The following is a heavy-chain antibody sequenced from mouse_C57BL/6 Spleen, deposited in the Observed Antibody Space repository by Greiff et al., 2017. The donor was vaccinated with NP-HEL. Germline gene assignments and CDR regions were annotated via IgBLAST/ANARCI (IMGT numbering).Heavy chain of an antibody. V-gene: IGHV3-6*01. CDR3: ARDRDGIPSMDY. CDR2: ISYDGSN. CDR1: GYSITSGYY. J-gene: IGHJ4*01. Sequence: EVQLQESGPGLVKPSQSLSLTCSVTGYSITSGYYWNWIRQFPGNKLEWMGYISYDGSNNYNPSLKNRISITRDTSKNQFFLKLNSVTTEDTATYYCARDRDGIPSMDYWGQGTSVTVSS. D-gene: IGHD2-1*01.